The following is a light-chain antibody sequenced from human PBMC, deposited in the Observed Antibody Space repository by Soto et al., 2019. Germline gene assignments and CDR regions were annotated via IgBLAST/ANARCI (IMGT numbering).Light chain of an antibody. CDR2: GAS. J-gene: IGKJ3*01. CDR3: EQYGSSPIT. CDR1: QSVSSSY. Sequence: DIVLTQSPGTLSLSPGERATLSCRASQSVSSSYLAWYQQKPGQAPRLLIYGASSRATGIPDRFSGSGSGTDFTRTISRLEPEDFAVDYCEQYGSSPITFGPGTKVDIK. V-gene: IGKV3-20*01.